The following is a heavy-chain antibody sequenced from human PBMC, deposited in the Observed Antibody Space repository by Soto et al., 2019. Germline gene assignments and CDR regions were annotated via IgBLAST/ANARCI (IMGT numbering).Heavy chain of an antibody. D-gene: IGHD2-2*01. V-gene: IGHV3-23*01. CDR1: GFTFSSYA. CDR2: ISGSGGST. J-gene: IGHJ6*03. CDR3: AKWPDGCSSTSCSYYYYYYMDV. Sequence: GGSLRLSCAASGFTFSSYATSWVRQAPGKGLEWVSAISGSGGSTYYADSVKGRFTISRDNSKNTLYLQMNSLRAEDTAVYYCAKWPDGCSSTSCSYYYYYYMDVWGKGTTVTVSS.